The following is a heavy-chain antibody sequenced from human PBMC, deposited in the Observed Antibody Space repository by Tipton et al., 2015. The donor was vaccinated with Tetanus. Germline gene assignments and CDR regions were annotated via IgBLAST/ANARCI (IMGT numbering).Heavy chain of an antibody. CDR1: GFTFSNAW. D-gene: IGHD2-8*01. CDR2: IKSKTDGGTT. Sequence: CAASGFTFSNAWMNWVRQAPGKGLEWVGRIKSKTDGGTTDYAAPVKGRFTISRDDSKNTLYLQMNSPKTEDTAVYYCTTGDIVLMVYAISGLRYYGMDVWGQGTTVTVSS. J-gene: IGHJ6*02. CDR3: TTGDIVLMVYAISGLRYYGMDV. V-gene: IGHV3-15*07.